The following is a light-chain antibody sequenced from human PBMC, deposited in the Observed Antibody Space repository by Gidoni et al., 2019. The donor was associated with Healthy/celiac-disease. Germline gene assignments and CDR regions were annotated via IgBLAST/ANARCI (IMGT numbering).Light chain of an antibody. CDR3: QQYYSTLWT. J-gene: IGKJ1*01. CDR2: WAS. V-gene: IGKV4-1*01. Sequence: DIVMPPSPSSLALSLGERATINCKSSQSVLYSSNNKNYLAWYQQKPGQAPKLLIYWASTRESGVPERFSGSGSGTDFTLTISSLQAEDVAVYYCQQYYSTLWTFXQXTKVEIK. CDR1: QSVLYSSNNKNY.